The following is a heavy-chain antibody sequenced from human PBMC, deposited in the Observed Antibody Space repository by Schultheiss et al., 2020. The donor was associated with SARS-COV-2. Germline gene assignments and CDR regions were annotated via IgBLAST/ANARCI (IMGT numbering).Heavy chain of an antibody. Sequence: GESLKISCQGSGYSFSSYWISWVRQMPGKGLEWMGIIYPGDSDTRYSPSFQGQVTISADKSISTAYLQWSSLKASDTAIYYCAKTHYNYGYYFDSWGQGTLVTVSS. V-gene: IGHV5-51*01. D-gene: IGHD5-18*01. J-gene: IGHJ4*02. CDR3: AKTHYNYGYYFDS. CDR2: IYPGDSDT. CDR1: GYSFSSYW.